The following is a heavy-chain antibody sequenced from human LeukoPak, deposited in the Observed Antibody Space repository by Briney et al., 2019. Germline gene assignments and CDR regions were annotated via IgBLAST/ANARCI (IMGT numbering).Heavy chain of an antibody. Sequence: GWAVRLSCAASGFTFRDYYMSLIRPAPGKGLEWVSYISGSGSTIYYADSVKGRFTISRDNAKNSLYLQMNSLRAEDTAVYYCARDFARLVAGMDVWGQGTTVTVSS. D-gene: IGHD5-12*01. CDR1: GFTFRDYY. J-gene: IGHJ6*02. CDR3: ARDFARLVAGMDV. V-gene: IGHV3-11*01. CDR2: ISGSGSTI.